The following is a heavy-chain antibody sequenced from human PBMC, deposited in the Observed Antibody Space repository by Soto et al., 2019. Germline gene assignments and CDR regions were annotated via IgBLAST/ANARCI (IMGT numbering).Heavy chain of an antibody. V-gene: IGHV3-30*18. CDR3: AKDLHGITGTTPRGMDV. CDR1: GFTFSSYG. CDR2: ISYDGSNK. D-gene: IGHD1-7*01. Sequence: PRLSCAASGFTFSSYGMHWVRQAPGKGLEWVAVISYDGSNKYYADSVKGRFTISRDNSKNTLYLQMNSLRAEDTAVYYCAKDLHGITGTTPRGMDVWGQGTTVTVSS. J-gene: IGHJ6*02.